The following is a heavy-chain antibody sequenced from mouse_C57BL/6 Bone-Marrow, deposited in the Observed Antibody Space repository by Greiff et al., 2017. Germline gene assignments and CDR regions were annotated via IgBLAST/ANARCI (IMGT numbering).Heavy chain of an antibody. Sequence: QVQLKQPGAELVMPGASVKLSCKASGYTFTSYWMHWVKQRPGQGLEWIGEIDPSDSYTNYNQKFKGKSTLTVDKSSSTAYMQLSSLTSEDSAVYYCARDNAAYAMDYWGQGTSVTVSS. J-gene: IGHJ4*01. V-gene: IGHV1-69*01. CDR2: IDPSDSYT. CDR1: GYTFTSYW. CDR3: ARDNAAYAMDY.